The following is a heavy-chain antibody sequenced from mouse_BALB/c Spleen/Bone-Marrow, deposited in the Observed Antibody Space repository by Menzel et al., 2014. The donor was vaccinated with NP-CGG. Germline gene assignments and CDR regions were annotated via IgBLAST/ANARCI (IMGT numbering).Heavy chain of an antibody. CDR3: ARGYDEGFAC. CDR1: GFNIKDTY. CDR2: IDPANGNT. D-gene: IGHD2-14*01. J-gene: IGHJ3*01. V-gene: IGHV14-3*02. Sequence: EVQLQQSGAELVKPGASVKLSCTASGFNIKDTYMHWVKQRPEQGLEWIGRIDPANGNTKYDPKFQGKATITADASSNTAYLQLSSLTSEDTAVYYCARGYDEGFACWGQGTLVTVSA.